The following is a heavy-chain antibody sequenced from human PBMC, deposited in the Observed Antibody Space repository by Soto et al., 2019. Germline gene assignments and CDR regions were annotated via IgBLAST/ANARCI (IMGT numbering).Heavy chain of an antibody. CDR2: INSSSTYT. Sequence: GGSLRLSCAASGFTFSDYYMSWIRQAPGKGLEWVSYINSSSTYTNYADSVKGRFTISRDNAKNSLYLQMNSLRAEDTAVYYCARIIAAAGGRRYFDLWGRGTLVTVSS. D-gene: IGHD6-13*01. CDR1: GFTFSDYY. CDR3: ARIIAAAGGRRYFDL. V-gene: IGHV3-11*03. J-gene: IGHJ2*01.